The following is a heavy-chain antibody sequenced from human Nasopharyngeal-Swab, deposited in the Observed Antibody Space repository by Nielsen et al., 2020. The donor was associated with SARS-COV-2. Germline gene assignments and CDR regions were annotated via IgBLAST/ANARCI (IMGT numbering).Heavy chain of an antibody. CDR1: RFTFSSYA. V-gene: IGHV3-23*01. CDR2: ISGSGGST. Sequence: GESLKISCAASRFTFSSYAMSWVRQAPGKGLEWVSVISGSGGSTYYADSVKGRFTISRDNSKNILYPQMNSLRAEDTAVYYCAKDLTFNYWGQGTLVTVSS. CDR3: AKDLTFNY. J-gene: IGHJ4*02.